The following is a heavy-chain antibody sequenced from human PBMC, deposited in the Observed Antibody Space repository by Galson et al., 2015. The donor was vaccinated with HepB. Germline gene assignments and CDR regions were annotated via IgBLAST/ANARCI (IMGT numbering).Heavy chain of an antibody. J-gene: IGHJ4*02. CDR1: GFTFSSYA. V-gene: IGHV3-64D*06. Sequence: SLRLSCAASGFTFSSYAMHWVRQAPGKGLEYVSDISSNGGSTYYADSVKGRFTISRDNSKNTLYLQMSSLRAEDTAVHYCVKAHRAYQLLYFDYWCQGTLVTVSS. CDR2: ISSNGGST. CDR3: VKAHRAYQLLYFDY. D-gene: IGHD2-2*01.